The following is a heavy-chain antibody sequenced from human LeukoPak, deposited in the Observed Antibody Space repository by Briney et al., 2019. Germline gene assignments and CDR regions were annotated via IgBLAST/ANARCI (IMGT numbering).Heavy chain of an antibody. J-gene: IGHJ4*02. CDR1: GFTFSTYA. CDR3: LLREAYFNY. Sequence: TGGSLRLSCAASGFTFSTYAMSWVRQAPGKGLEWVSTVSVSGSSTYYADSVTGRFTISRDNSENTLYLQMNNLRAEDTAVYYCLLREAYFNYWGQGTLVTVFS. CDR2: VSVSGSST. V-gene: IGHV3-23*01. D-gene: IGHD1-26*01.